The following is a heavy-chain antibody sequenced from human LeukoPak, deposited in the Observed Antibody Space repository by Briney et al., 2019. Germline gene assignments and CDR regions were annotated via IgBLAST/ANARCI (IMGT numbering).Heavy chain of an antibody. V-gene: IGHV1-18*01. D-gene: IGHD6-13*01. Sequence: ALAKVSCKASGYTFTSYGISWVRQAPGQGLEWMGWISAYNGNTNYAQKLQGRVTMTTDTSTSTAYMELRSLRSDDTAVYYCARVRQQLVYYYYGMDVWGQGTTVTVSS. J-gene: IGHJ6*02. CDR2: ISAYNGNT. CDR1: GYTFTSYG. CDR3: ARVRQQLVYYYYGMDV.